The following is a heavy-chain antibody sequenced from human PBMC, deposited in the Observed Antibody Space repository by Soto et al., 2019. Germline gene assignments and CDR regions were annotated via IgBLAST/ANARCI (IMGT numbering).Heavy chain of an antibody. V-gene: IGHV1-18*04. D-gene: IGHD2-21*02. Sequence: ASVKVSCKASGYTFTSYGISWVRQAPGQGLEWMGWISAYNGNTNYAQKLQGRVTMTTDTSTSTAYMELRSLRSDDTAVYYCARLGYCGGDCYSHYFDYWGQETLVTVSS. J-gene: IGHJ4*02. CDR3: ARLGYCGGDCYSHYFDY. CDR2: ISAYNGNT. CDR1: GYTFTSYG.